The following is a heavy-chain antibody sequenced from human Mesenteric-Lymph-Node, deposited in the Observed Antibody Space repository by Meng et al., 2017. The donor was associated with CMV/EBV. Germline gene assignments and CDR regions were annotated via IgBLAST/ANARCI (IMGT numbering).Heavy chain of an antibody. J-gene: IGHJ6*02. V-gene: IGHV6-1*01. CDR3: ARDLTSRTGGMDV. CDR1: GDSVPSNSAA. Sequence: SCAISGDSVPSNSAAWNWIRQSPSRGLEWLGRTYYRSKLYNDYAVSVKSRITINPDTSKNQFSLQLNSVTPEDTAVYYCARDLTSRTGGMDVWGQGTTVTVSS. CDR2: TYYRSKLYN. D-gene: IGHD1-1*01.